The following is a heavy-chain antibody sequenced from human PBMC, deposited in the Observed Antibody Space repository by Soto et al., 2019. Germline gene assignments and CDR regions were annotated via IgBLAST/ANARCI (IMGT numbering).Heavy chain of an antibody. CDR1: GGSVTSHH. Sequence: SETLSLTCFVSGGSVTSHHWSWIRQFPGQGLEWIAYTSYTGNTNYNPSLQSRVTISLDTSKNQLSLKLTSMTAADTAVYYCARDRSYDILTGYQTLLDYYGMDVWGQGTTVTVSS. V-gene: IGHV4-59*02. CDR3: ARDRSYDILTGYQTLLDYYGMDV. CDR2: TSYTGNT. J-gene: IGHJ6*02. D-gene: IGHD3-9*01.